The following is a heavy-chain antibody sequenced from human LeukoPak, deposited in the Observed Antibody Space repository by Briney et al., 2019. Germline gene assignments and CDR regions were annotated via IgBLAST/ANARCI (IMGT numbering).Heavy chain of an antibody. V-gene: IGHV4-39*07. Sequence: PSETLSLTCTVSGGSISSSSYYWGWIRQPPGKGLEWIGSIYYSGSTYYNPSLKSRVTISVDTSKNQFSLKLNSVTAADTAVYYCARDYGDRRYFDYWGQGTLVTVSS. CDR1: GGSISSSSYY. D-gene: IGHD4-17*01. CDR3: ARDYGDRRYFDY. CDR2: IYYSGST. J-gene: IGHJ4*02.